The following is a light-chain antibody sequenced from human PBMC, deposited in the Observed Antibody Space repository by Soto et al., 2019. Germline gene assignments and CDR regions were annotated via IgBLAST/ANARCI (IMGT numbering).Light chain of an antibody. CDR1: QDISNF. CDR3: QQHDDFSHAT. J-gene: IGKJ2*01. V-gene: IGKV1-5*01. CDR2: DAS. Sequence: DIQMTQSPSTLSASVGDRVTISRRASQDISNFLAWYQHKPGKAPKLLIYDASTLQTGVPSRFRGSGFGTEFTLTISGLQPDDFATYYCQQHDDFSHATFGQGTK.